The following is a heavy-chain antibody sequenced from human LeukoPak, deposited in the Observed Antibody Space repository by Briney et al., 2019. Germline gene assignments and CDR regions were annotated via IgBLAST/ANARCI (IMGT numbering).Heavy chain of an antibody. Sequence: PSKTLPPTGPVPVAPITGYSWTWIRNPPGKGLKTIGYIYTSESPNYNPSLTSRVTISLDTSKNQFSLKLSSVTAADTAVYYCARRLRSGSSSWFDSWGQGTLVTVSS. CDR1: VAPITGYS. V-gene: IGHV4-4*09. D-gene: IGHD3-10*01. J-gene: IGHJ5*01. CDR2: IYTSESP. CDR3: ARRLRSGSSSWFDS.